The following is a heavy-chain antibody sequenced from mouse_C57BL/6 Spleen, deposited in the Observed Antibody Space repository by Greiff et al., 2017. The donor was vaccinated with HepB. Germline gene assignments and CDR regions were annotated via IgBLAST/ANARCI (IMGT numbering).Heavy chain of an antibody. J-gene: IGHJ1*03. V-gene: IGHV1-72*01. CDR1: GYTFTSYW. Sequence: QVQLQQPGAELVKPGASVKLSCKASGYTFTSYWMHWVKQRPGRGLEWIGRIDPNSGGTKYNEKFKGKATLTVDKPSSTAYMQLSSLTSEDSAVYYCARRRVTVVTGGYFDVWGTGTTVTVSS. CDR3: ARRRVTVVTGGYFDV. D-gene: IGHD1-1*01. CDR2: IDPNSGGT.